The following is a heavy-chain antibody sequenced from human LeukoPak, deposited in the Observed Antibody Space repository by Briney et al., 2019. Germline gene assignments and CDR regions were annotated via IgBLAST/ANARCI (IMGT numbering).Heavy chain of an antibody. CDR3: ARGYNYGPYYYYYYMDV. V-gene: IGHV4-59*01. J-gene: IGHJ6*03. D-gene: IGHD5-18*01. CDR1: SGSISNYY. CDR2: IYYSGST. Sequence: PSETLSLTCTVSSGSISNYYWSWIRQPPGKGLEWIGYIYYSGSTNYNPSLKSRVTISVDTSKNQFSLKLSSVTAADTAVYYCARGYNYGPYYYYYYMDVWGKGTTVTVS.